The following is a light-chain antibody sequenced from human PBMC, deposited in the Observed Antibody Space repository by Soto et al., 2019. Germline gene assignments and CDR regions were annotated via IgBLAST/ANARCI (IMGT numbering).Light chain of an antibody. CDR1: HSVSTY. V-gene: IGKV3-11*01. CDR3: QQRSNWPPT. J-gene: IGKJ1*01. CDR2: DAS. Sequence: ETVLPQSPATLSLSPGEGASLSCRASHSVSTYLAWYQQKPGQAPRLLIYDASTRATGIPARFSGSGSGTDFTLTITSLEPEDFAVYYCQQRSNWPPTFGQGTKVDIK.